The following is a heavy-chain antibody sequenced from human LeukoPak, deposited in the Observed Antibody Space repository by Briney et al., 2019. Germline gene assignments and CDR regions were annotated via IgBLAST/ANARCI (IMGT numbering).Heavy chain of an antibody. CDR3: ARVWYSSSWTIDY. D-gene: IGHD6-13*01. CDR2: INHSGST. J-gene: IGHJ4*02. Sequence: PSETLSLTCAVYGGSFSGYYWSWIRQPPGKGLEWIGEINHSGSTNYNPSLKSRVTISVDTSKNQFSLKLSSVTAADTAVYYCARVWYSSSWTIDYWGRGTLVTVSS. CDR1: GGSFSGYY. V-gene: IGHV4-34*01.